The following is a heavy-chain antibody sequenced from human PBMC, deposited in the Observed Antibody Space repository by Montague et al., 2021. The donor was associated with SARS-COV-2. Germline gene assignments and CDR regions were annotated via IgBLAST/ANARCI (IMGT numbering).Heavy chain of an antibody. CDR2: INQDGSDK. CDR3: SRDSVVGATAEWFDP. V-gene: IGHV3-7*01. D-gene: IGHD1-26*01. CDR1: EFTFSRYW. Sequence: LRLSCAASEFTFSRYWMTWVRQAPGKGLEWVASINQDGSDKRYVGSVKGRFTISRDNAMNSLFLQMNSLRVKDTAVYYCSRDSVVGATAEWFDPWGQGTLVTVSS. J-gene: IGHJ5*02.